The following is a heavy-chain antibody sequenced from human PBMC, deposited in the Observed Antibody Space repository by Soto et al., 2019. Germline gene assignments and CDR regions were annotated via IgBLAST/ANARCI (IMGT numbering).Heavy chain of an antibody. J-gene: IGHJ6*02. CDR1: GGSISSFS. CDR2: IYFSGST. V-gene: IGHV4-59*01. CDR3: ARGTDWSGMDV. Sequence: PSETLSLTCTVSGGSISSFSWSWIRQPPGKGLEWIGYIYFSGSTNYNPSLKSRVTISVDTSRNQFSLNLSSVTAADTAVYYCARGTDWSGMDVWGQGTTVTVSS. D-gene: IGHD3-9*01.